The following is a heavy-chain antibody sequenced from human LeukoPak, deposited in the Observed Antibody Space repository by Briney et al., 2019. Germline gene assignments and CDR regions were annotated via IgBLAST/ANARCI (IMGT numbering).Heavy chain of an antibody. V-gene: IGHV1-69*13. J-gene: IGHJ6*02. CDR3: ARSGSGWYGDYYYYYGMDV. Sequence: ASVKVSCKASGGTFSSYAISWVRQAPGQGPEWMGGIIPIFGTANYARKFQGRVTITADESTSTAYMELSSLRSEDTAVYCCARSGSGWYGDYYYYYGMDVWGQGTTVTVSS. CDR1: GGTFSSYA. CDR2: IIPIFGTA. D-gene: IGHD6-19*01.